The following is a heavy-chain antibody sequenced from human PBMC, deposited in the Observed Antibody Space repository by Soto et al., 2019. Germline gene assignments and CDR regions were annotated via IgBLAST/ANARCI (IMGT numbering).Heavy chain of an antibody. CDR2: ISGSGFKK. CDR1: GFIFENFG. CDR3: AKNQGIELVPLATVDWFDP. J-gene: IGHJ5*02. D-gene: IGHD2-2*01. V-gene: IGHV3-23*01. Sequence: GGSLRLSCAASGFIFENFGMSWVRQAPGKGLEWISSISGSGFKKYYADSVKGRFTISRDNSKSTVYLELNNLSAEDTAVYHCAKNQGIELVPLATVDWFDPWGQGSVVTVS.